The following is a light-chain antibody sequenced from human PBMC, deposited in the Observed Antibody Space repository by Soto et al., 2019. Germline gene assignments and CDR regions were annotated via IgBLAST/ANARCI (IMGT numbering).Light chain of an antibody. J-gene: IGKJ4*01. CDR3: HQYESYPLT. CDR1: QRISDW. V-gene: IGKV1-5*03. CDR2: KAS. Sequence: DIQMTPSPSTLSTSVEDRVTISCRASQRISDWLAWYQQKPGKAPKLLIYKASSLESGVPSRFSGSGFGTEFTLTISSLQPDDFATYFCHQYESYPLTFGGGTKVDIK.